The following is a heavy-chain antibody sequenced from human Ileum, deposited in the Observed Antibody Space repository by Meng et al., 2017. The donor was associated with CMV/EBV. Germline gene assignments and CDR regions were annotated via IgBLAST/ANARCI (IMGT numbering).Heavy chain of an antibody. CDR1: GFTFSSTW. CDR2: TNEDGSDK. CDR3: ASTGPLYGLYFCY. Sequence: GESLKISCAASGFTFSSTWMGWVRQGPGKGLEWVAKTNEDGSDKYYVDSVKGRFTIFRDNAKNSVYLQMNSLRAEDTAVYYCASTGPLYGLYFCYWGQGTLVTVSS. D-gene: IGHD2-8*01. V-gene: IGHV3-7*01. J-gene: IGHJ4*02.